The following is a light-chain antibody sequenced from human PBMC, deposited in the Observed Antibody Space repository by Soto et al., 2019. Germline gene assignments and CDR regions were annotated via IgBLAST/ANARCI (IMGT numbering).Light chain of an antibody. CDR2: DVS. CDR3: SSYTSSNTLE. Sequence: QSVLTQPASVSGSPGQSITISCTGTSSDVGIYNYVSWYQHHPDKAPKLMIYDVSNRPSGVSNRFSGSKSGNTASLTISGLQAEDEADYYCSSYTSSNTLEFGGGTKLTVL. CDR1: SSDVGIYNY. J-gene: IGLJ3*02. V-gene: IGLV2-14*03.